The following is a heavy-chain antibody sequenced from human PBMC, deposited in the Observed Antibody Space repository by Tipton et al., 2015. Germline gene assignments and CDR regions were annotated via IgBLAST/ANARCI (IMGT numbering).Heavy chain of an antibody. J-gene: IGHJ5*02. CDR1: GGSISSSSYY. Sequence: TLSLTCTVSGGSISSSSYYWGWIRQPPGKGLEWIGSAYYSGSTCYNPSLQSRLSMSVDTSKNQFSLKLTSVTAADTAVYFCARAGTTTFDPWGQGTLVTVSS. CDR3: ARAGTTTFDP. CDR2: AYYSGST. D-gene: IGHD1-7*01. V-gene: IGHV4-39*07.